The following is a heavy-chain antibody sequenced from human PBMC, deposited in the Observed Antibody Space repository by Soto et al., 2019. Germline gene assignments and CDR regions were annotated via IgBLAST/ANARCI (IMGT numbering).Heavy chain of an antibody. D-gene: IGHD6-19*01. Sequence: GGSLRLSCAASGFTFSSYSMNWVRQALGKGLEWVSSISSSSSYIYYADSVKGRFTISRDNAKNSLYLQMNSLRAEDTAVYYCAPTPEVAGTDYWGQGTLVTVSS. CDR2: ISSSSSYI. CDR3: APTPEVAGTDY. CDR1: GFTFSSYS. V-gene: IGHV3-21*01. J-gene: IGHJ4*02.